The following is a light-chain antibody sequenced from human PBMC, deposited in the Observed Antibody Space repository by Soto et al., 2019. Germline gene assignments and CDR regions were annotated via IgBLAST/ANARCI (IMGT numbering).Light chain of an antibody. V-gene: IGLV2-8*01. Sequence: QSVLTRPPSASGSPGQSVTISCTGTSSDVGAYNYVSWYQQHPGKAPKLLIYEVSKRPSGVPDRFSGSKSGNTASLTVSGLQAEDETDYYCSSYAGSNTYVFGTGTKVPVL. CDR1: SSDVGAYNY. CDR2: EVS. J-gene: IGLJ1*01. CDR3: SSYAGSNTYV.